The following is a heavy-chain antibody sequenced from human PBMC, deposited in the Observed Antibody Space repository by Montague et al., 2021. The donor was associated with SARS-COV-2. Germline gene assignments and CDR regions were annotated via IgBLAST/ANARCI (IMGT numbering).Heavy chain of an antibody. D-gene: IGHD6-19*01. CDR3: ARDHGSGWFTLDY. CDR2: IYSGGST. Sequence: SLRLSCAASGFTVSSNYMSWVRQVPGKGLEWVSVIYSGGSTYYADSVKGRFTISRHNSKNTLYLQMNSLRAEDTAVYYCARDHGSGWFTLDYWGQGTLVTISS. V-gene: IGHV3-53*04. J-gene: IGHJ4*02. CDR1: GFTVSSNY.